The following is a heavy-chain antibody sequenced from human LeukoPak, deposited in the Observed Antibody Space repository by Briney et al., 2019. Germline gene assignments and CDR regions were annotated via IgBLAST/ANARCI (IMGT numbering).Heavy chain of an antibody. CDR1: GFIFTSYW. CDR3: ASHSYGYNH. CDR2: IKQDGSEK. V-gene: IGHV3-7*01. J-gene: IGHJ5*02. Sequence: QTGGSLRLSCAASGFIFTSYWMSWVRQTPGKGLEWVANIKQDGSEKNYVDSVKGRFTIFRDNARNSLYLQMNSLRAEDTAVYYCASHSYGYNHWGQGTLVIVSS. D-gene: IGHD3-16*01.